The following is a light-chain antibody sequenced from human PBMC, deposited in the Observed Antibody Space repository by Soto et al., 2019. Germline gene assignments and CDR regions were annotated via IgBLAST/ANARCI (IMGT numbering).Light chain of an antibody. Sequence: DIVMTQSPDSLAVSLGERATINCKSSQSVLYSSNNKNYLAWYQQKPGQPPKLLIYWASTRESGVPDRFSGSGSGTDFTLTISSLQAEDLAVYYCQQYYSTPPALTFGGGTKVEIK. CDR1: QSVLYSSNNKNY. CDR3: QQYYSTPPALT. CDR2: WAS. J-gene: IGKJ4*01. V-gene: IGKV4-1*01.